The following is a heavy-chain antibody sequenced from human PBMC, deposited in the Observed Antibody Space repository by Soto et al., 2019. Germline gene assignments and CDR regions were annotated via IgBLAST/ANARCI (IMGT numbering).Heavy chain of an antibody. CDR2: INHSGST. CDR1: GGSLSDYF. CDR3: ARGGYYDSSGIFDY. Sequence: SETLSLTCVVSGGSLSDYFWSWIRQPPGMALEWIGEINHSGSTNYNPSLKSRVTISVDTSKNQFSLKLSSVTAADTAVYYCARGGYYDSSGIFDYWGQGTLVTVSS. D-gene: IGHD3-22*01. J-gene: IGHJ4*02. V-gene: IGHV4-34*01.